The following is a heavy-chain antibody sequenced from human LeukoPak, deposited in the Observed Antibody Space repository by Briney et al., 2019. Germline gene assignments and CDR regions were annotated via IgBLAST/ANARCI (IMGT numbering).Heavy chain of an antibody. J-gene: IGHJ4*02. CDR2: ISGSGGST. V-gene: IGHV3-23*01. Sequence: GGSLRLSCAASGFTFSSYAMSWVRQAPGKGLEWVSAISGSGGSTYYADSVKGRFTISRDNAKNSLYLQMNSLRAEDTAVYYCARDPDVDIVATIPLWGQGTLVTVSS. D-gene: IGHD5-12*01. CDR3: ARDPDVDIVATIPL. CDR1: GFTFSSYA.